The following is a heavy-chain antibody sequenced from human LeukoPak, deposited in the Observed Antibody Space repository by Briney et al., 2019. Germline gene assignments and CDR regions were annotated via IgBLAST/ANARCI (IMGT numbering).Heavy chain of an antibody. CDR1: GGSISSYY. Sequence: PSETLSLTCTVSGGSISSYYWSWIRQPPGKGLEWIGYIYYSGSTNYNPSLKSRVTISVDTSKNQFSLKLSSVTAADTAVYYCARDRGGYGSSGFDPWGQGTLVTVSS. CDR2: IYYSGST. V-gene: IGHV4-59*01. J-gene: IGHJ5*02. D-gene: IGHD6-6*01. CDR3: ARDRGGYGSSGFDP.